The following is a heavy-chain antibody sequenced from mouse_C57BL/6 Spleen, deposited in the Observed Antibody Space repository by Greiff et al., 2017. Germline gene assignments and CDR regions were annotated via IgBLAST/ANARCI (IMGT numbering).Heavy chain of an antibody. Sequence: QVQLKQSGAELVRPGASVTLSCKASGYTFTDYEMHWVKQTPVHGLEWIGAIDPETGGTAYNQKFKGKAILTADKSSSTAYMELRSLTSEDSAVYYCTRGGLRTSYYFDYWGQGTTLTVSS. CDR3: TRGGLRTSYYFDY. CDR1: GYTFTDYE. J-gene: IGHJ2*01. D-gene: IGHD2-4*01. CDR2: IDPETGGT. V-gene: IGHV1-15*01.